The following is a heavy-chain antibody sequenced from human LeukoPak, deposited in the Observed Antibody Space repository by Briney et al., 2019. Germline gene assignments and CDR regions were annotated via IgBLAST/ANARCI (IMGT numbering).Heavy chain of an antibody. J-gene: IGHJ4*02. D-gene: IGHD6-19*01. CDR3: ARGGVLGKQWLVPVFDYFDY. CDR1: GFTFSSYS. Sequence: PGGSLRLSCAASGFTFSSYSMNWVRQAPGKGLEWVSSISSSSSYIYYADSVKGRFTISRDNAKNSLYLQMNSVRAEDTAVYYCARGGVLGKQWLVPVFDYFDYWGQGTLVTVSS. V-gene: IGHV3-21*01. CDR2: ISSSSSYI.